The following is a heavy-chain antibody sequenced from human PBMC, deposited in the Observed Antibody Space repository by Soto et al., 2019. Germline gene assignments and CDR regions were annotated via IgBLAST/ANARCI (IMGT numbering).Heavy chain of an antibody. D-gene: IGHD6-19*01. J-gene: IGHJ4*02. CDR2: ISYDGSNK. V-gene: IGHV3-30-3*01. Sequence: GGSLRLSCAASGFTFSSYAMHWVRQAPGKGLEWVAVISYDGSNKYYADSVKGRFTISRDNSKNTLYLQMNSLRAEDTAVYYCARERGLYSSGWFPIDYWGQGTLVTVSS. CDR3: ARERGLYSSGWFPIDY. CDR1: GFTFSSYA.